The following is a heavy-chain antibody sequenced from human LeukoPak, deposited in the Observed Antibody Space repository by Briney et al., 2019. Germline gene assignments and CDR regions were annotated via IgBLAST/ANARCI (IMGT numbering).Heavy chain of an antibody. J-gene: IGHJ6*03. CDR1: GYTFTSYY. CDR2: INPSGGST. D-gene: IGHD3-10*01. CDR3: ARDRPYGSGTRGGVYYYMDV. Sequence: GASVKVSCKASGYTFTSYYMRWVRQAPGQGLEWMGIINPSGGSTSYAQKFQGRVTMTRDTSTSTVYMELSSLRSEGTAVYYCARDRPYGSGTRGGVYYYMDVWGKGTTVTVSS. V-gene: IGHV1-46*01.